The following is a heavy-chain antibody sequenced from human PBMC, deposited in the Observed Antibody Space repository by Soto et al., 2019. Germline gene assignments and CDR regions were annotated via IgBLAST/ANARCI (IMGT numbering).Heavy chain of an antibody. Sequence: GASVKVSCKASGYTFTSYYMHWVRQAPGQGLEWMGIINPSGGSTSYAQKFQGRVTMTRDTSTSTVYMELSSLRSEDTAAYYCARETSTMIVVAHDAFDIWGQGTMVTVSS. CDR3: ARETSTMIVVAHDAFDI. CDR2: INPSGGST. J-gene: IGHJ3*02. CDR1: GYTFTSYY. V-gene: IGHV1-46*01. D-gene: IGHD3-22*01.